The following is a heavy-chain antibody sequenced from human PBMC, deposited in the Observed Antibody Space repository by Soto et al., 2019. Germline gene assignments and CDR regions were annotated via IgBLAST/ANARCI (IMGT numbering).Heavy chain of an antibody. V-gene: IGHV4-59*01. D-gene: IGHD4-17*01. J-gene: IGHJ6*02. CDR3: ARVNYGDYYYGMDV. CDR2: ISYTGSA. Sequence: PSETLSLTCTVSGGSINYSYWTWTRQPPGKGLEWIGYISYTGSANYNASLKSRLTISVDTSKNQFSLKLSSVTAADTAVYYCARVNYGDYYYGMDVWGQGTTVTVPS. CDR1: GGSINYSY.